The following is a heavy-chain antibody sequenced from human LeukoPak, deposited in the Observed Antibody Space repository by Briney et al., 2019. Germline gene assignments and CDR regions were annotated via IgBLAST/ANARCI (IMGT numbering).Heavy chain of an antibody. Sequence: GASVNVSCKASGYTFTCYYMHWVRQAPGQGLEWMGWINPNSGGTNYAQKFQGRVTMTRDTSISTAYMELSRLRSDDTAVYYCASEGSWGSLYYFDYWGQGTLVTVSS. CDR2: INPNSGGT. CDR3: ASEGSWGSLYYFDY. J-gene: IGHJ4*02. CDR1: GYTFTCYY. V-gene: IGHV1-2*02. D-gene: IGHD1-26*01.